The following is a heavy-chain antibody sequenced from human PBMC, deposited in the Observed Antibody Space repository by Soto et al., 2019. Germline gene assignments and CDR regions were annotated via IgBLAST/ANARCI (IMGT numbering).Heavy chain of an antibody. CDR1: GGSISSGGYY. J-gene: IGHJ5*02. D-gene: IGHD4-17*01. CDR3: ARDSGDYQNWFDP. V-gene: IGHV4-31*03. CDR2: IYYSGST. Sequence: SETLSLTCTVSGGSISSGGYYWSWIRQHPGKGLEWIGYIYYSGSTYYNPSLKSRVTISVDTSKNQFSLKLSSVTAADTAVYYCARDSGDYQNWFDPWGKGTLVTVSS.